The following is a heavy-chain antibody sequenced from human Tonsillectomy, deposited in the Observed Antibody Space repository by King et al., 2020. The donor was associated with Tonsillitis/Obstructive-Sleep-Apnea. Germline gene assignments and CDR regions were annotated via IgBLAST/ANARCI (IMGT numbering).Heavy chain of an antibody. J-gene: IGHJ3*02. Sequence: VQLVESGGGVVQPGGSLRLSCAASGFTFDDYAIHWVRQAPGKGLEWVSLISGDGSSTYYADSVKGRFTMSRDNSKNSLYLQISSLRTEDTALYYCAKDQAWSAATASDIWGQGRMVIVSS. V-gene: IGHV3-43*02. CDR1: GFTFDDYA. CDR2: ISGDGSST. CDR3: AKDQAWSAATASDI. D-gene: IGHD2-2*01.